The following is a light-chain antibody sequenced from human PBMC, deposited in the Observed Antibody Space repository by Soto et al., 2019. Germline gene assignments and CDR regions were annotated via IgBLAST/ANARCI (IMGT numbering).Light chain of an antibody. Sequence: SYELTQPPSGSVSPGQTASLTCSGDKLGEKYACWYQQKPGQSPVLVIYQDSKRPSGIPERFSGSNSGNTATLTISGTQAMDEADYYCQAWDSSTVVFGGGTKLTVL. CDR3: QAWDSSTVV. CDR1: KLGEKY. J-gene: IGLJ2*01. V-gene: IGLV3-1*01. CDR2: QDS.